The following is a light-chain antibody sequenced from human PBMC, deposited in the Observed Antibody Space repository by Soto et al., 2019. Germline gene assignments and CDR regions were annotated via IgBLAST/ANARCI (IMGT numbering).Light chain of an antibody. CDR3: QQHAAYPRD. CDR2: AAS. CDR1: QSISSS. Sequence: DIQMTQSPSSLSASVGDSVTITCRASQSISSSLNWYQQKPGKAPRLLIYAASTLQSGVPSGFSGSGSGTDFALTISSLQPENFATYYCQQHAAYPRDFGQGTKVEMK. J-gene: IGKJ1*01. V-gene: IGKV1-39*01.